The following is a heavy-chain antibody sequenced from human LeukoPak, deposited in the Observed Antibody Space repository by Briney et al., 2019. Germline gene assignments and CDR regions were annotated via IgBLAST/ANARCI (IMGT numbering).Heavy chain of an antibody. CDR1: GFSISSGSYY. CDR2: IYTSGST. D-gene: IGHD3-10*01. J-gene: IGHJ4*02. V-gene: IGHV4-61*02. Sequence: SETLSLTCTASGFSISSGSYYWSWLRQPAGKGLEWIGRIYTSGSTNYNPSLKSRVTISVDTSKNQFSLKLSSVTAADTAVYYCARAKYYYGSGSPYYFDYWGQGTLVTVSS. CDR3: ARAKYYYGSGSPYYFDY.